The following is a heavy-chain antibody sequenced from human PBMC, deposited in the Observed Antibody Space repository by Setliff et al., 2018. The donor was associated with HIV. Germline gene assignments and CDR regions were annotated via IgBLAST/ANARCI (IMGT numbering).Heavy chain of an antibody. D-gene: IGHD3-22*01. V-gene: IGHV1-69*10. CDR1: GFTFNHYA. J-gene: IGHJ4*02. Sequence: SVKVSCKSSGFTFNHYALSWVRQAPGQRPEWMGGTIPMSDIPNYAQNFQGRVTITADHSTTTTYMGLSSLSSEDTAVYYCVRVGPWYYGRSGYLASWDYWGQGTQVTVSS. CDR3: VRVGPWYYGRSGYLASWDY. CDR2: TIPMSDIP.